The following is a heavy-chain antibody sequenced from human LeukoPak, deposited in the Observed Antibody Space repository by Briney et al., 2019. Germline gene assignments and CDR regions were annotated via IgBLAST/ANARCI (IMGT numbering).Heavy chain of an antibody. J-gene: IGHJ4*02. D-gene: IGHD3-10*01. V-gene: IGHV3-7*01. CDR3: AREQTYGSGSYYYYFDY. Sequence: PGGSLRLSCAASGFTFSTYWMSWVRQAPGKGLEWVANIKQDGREKYCVDSVKGRFTISRDNAKNSLYLQMNSLRADDTAVYYCAREQTYGSGSYYYYFDYWGQGTLVTVSS. CDR1: GFTFSTYW. CDR2: IKQDGREK.